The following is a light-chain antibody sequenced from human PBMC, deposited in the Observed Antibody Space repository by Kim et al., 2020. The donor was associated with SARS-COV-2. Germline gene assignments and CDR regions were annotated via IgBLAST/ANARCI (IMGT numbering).Light chain of an antibody. V-gene: IGLV2-14*03. CDR1: SSGVGAGRY. Sequence: SHGQSITISCTGSSSGVGAGRYVSWYRHHPGKAPKLLMYDVTLRPSGVSNRFSGSRSGNTASLTIAGRQAEDEADYYCSTYTDSVMFGGGTQLTVL. CDR2: DVT. CDR3: STYTDSVM. J-gene: IGLJ3*02.